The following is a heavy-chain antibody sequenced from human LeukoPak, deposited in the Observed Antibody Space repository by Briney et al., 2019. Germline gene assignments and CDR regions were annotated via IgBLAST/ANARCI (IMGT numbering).Heavy chain of an antibody. V-gene: IGHV5-10-1*01. J-gene: IGHJ4*02. D-gene: IGHD5-12*01. Sequence: PGGSLRLSCAASGFTFSSYSMNWVRQMPGKGLEWMGRIDPFDSNTNYSPSFEGHVSISADKSMSTAYLQWTSLKASDTAIYYCARGLYSGYYMSGYWGQGTRVTVSS. CDR3: ARGLYSGYYMSGY. CDR1: GFTFSSYS. CDR2: IDPFDSNT.